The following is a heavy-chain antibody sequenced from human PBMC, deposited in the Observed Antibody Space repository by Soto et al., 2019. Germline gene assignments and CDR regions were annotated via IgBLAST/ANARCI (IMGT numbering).Heavy chain of an antibody. J-gene: IGHJ6*02. Sequence: SPPCPVSCGSLRGCYLSWIRQPPGEGLEWIGYMYNTGSTVYNPSFKSRVTISVDTSKNQFSLKLNSVTAADTAVYYCARDLWGYCGTDCYPLDVWGQGTTVTV. V-gene: IGHV4-59*01. CDR3: ARDLWGYCGTDCYPLDV. D-gene: IGHD2-21*02. CDR2: MYNTGST. CDR1: CGSLRGCY.